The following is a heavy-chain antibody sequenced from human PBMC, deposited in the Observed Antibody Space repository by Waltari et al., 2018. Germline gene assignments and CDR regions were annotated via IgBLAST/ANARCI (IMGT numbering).Heavy chain of an antibody. CDR3: ARVGGYDEAGAYFDY. Sequence: EVQLVESGGGLIQPGGSLRLSCAASGFTVSSNYMSWVRQAPGKGLEWVSVIYSGGSTYYADSVKGRFTISRDNSKNTLYLQMNSLRAEDTAVYYCARVGGYDEAGAYFDYWGQGTLVTVSS. CDR1: GFTVSSNY. D-gene: IGHD5-12*01. V-gene: IGHV3-53*01. J-gene: IGHJ4*02. CDR2: IYSGGST.